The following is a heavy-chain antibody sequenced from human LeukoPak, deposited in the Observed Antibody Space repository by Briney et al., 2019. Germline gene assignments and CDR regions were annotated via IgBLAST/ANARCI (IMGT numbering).Heavy chain of an antibody. CDR2: INPNSGDT. V-gene: IGHV1-2*02. CDR1: GYSFTGYY. D-gene: IGHD3-16*02. CDR3: ARGSTLGELSFADY. Sequence: ASVKVSCKASGYSFTGYYMHWVRQAPGQGLEWMGWINPNSGDTKYAQKLQGRVTMTTDTSTSTAYMELRSLRSDDTAVYYCARGSTLGELSFADYWGQGTLVTVSS. J-gene: IGHJ4*02.